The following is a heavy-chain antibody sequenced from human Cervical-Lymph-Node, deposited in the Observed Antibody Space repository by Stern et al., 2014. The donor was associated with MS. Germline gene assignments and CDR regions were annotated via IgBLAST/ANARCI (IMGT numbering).Heavy chain of an antibody. CDR1: GDSISSGSYY. J-gene: IGHJ4*02. D-gene: IGHD6-13*01. CDR3: ARALSRSWYDGVFDQ. CDR2: VYFSGST. V-gene: IGHV4-61*02. Sequence: QVQLQESGPGLVKPSQTLSLTCTVSGDSISSGSYYWSWIRQPAGKGLEWIGRVYFSGSTRYNPSLKSRVPISIEQSKNQLSLTLSSVTAADTAVYYCARALSRSWYDGVFDQWGQGTLVTVSS.